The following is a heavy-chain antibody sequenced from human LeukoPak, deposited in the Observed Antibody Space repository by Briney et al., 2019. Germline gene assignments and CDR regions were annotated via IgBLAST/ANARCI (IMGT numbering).Heavy chain of an antibody. Sequence: EASVKVSCKASGGTFSSYAISWVRQAPGQGLEWMGGIIPIFGTANYAQKFQGRVTITTDESTSTAYMELSSLRSEDTAVYYCARSNITIFGVVNAFDIWGQGTMVTVSS. V-gene: IGHV1-69*05. D-gene: IGHD3-3*01. CDR2: IIPIFGTA. J-gene: IGHJ3*02. CDR1: GGTFSSYA. CDR3: ARSNITIFGVVNAFDI.